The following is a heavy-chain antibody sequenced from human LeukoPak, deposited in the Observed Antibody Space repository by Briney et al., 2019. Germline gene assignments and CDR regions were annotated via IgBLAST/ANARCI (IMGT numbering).Heavy chain of an antibody. V-gene: IGHV3-23*01. CDR2: ISDDGYST. D-gene: IGHD6-25*01. CDR1: RFIFDNYG. J-gene: IGHJ4*02. CDR3: ARDRRLASFDY. Sequence: PGGSLRLSCAASRFIFDNYGMTWVRQAPGKGLEWVSGISDDGYSTYYADSVKGRFTISRDNSKNTLYLQMNSLRAEDAAIYYCARDRRLASFDYGGQGTLVTVSS.